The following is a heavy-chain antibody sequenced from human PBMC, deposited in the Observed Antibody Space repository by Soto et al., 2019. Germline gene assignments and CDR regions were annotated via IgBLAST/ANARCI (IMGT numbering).Heavy chain of an antibody. D-gene: IGHD3-22*01. J-gene: IGHJ6*02. Sequence: PGGSLRLSCAASGFTFSNYWMSWVRQAPGKGLEWVANINQDGSEMYYVDSVEGRFTISRDNAKNSLYLQMNTLRAEDTAVYYCARGSEDSSGYYPYYYYYYGMDVWGQGTTVTVSS. CDR3: ARGSEDSSGYYPYYYYYYGMDV. V-gene: IGHV3-7*01. CDR2: INQDGSEM. CDR1: GFTFSNYW.